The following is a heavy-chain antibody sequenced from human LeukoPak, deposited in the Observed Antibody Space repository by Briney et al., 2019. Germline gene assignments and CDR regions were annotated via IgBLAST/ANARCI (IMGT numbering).Heavy chain of an antibody. CDR3: ARQGSSWYGYYFDY. CDR2: IYYSGAT. D-gene: IGHD6-13*01. V-gene: IGHV4-61*08. CDR1: GGSISSGGHY. J-gene: IGHJ4*02. Sequence: SETLSLTCTVSGGSISSGGHYWSWIRQPPGKGLEWIGYIYYSGATDYNPSLKSRVTISVDTSKNQFSLKLSSVTAADTAVYYCARQGSSWYGYYFDYWGQGTLVTVSS.